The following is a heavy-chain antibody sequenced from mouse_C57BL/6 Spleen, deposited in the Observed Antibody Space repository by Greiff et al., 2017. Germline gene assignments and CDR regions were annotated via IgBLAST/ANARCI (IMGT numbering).Heavy chain of an antibody. CDR1: GYTFTSYW. Sequence: QVQLKQPGAELVRPGSSVKLSCKASGYTFTSYWMDWVKQRPGQGLEWIGNIYPSDSETHYNQKFKDKATLTVDKSSSTAYMQLSSLTSEDSAVYYCAREGVYDGYYDYWGQGTTLTVSS. J-gene: IGHJ2*01. CDR3: AREGVYDGYYDY. D-gene: IGHD2-3*01. CDR2: IYPSDSET. V-gene: IGHV1-61*01.